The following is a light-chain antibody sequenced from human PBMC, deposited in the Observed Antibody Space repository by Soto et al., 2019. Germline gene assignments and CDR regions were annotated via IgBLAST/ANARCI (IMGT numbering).Light chain of an antibody. V-gene: IGKV3D-15*01. CDR1: QSVSIK. CDR2: DTS. CDR3: QQYNNWPAIT. Sequence: EIVLTQSPGTLSLSPGERATLSCRASQSVSIKLAWYQQKPGQAPRLLIYDTSTRAPGIPARFSGFGSGTDFTLTISSLQSEDFAIYYCQQYNNWPAITFGQGTRLE. J-gene: IGKJ5*01.